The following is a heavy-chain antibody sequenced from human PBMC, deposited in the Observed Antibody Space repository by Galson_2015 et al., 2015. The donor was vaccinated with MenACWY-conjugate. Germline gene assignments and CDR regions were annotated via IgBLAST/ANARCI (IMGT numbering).Heavy chain of an antibody. CDR3: FRGFLYRDKWNGLGLDV. D-gene: IGHD1-20*01. CDR1: GFTFSNYD. CDR2: ISTGGDT. J-gene: IGHJ6*04. Sequence: SLRLSCAASGFTFSNYDMHWVREARGKGLEWVSGISTGGDTYYSGSVKGRFTISRENAKNSLYLQMDSLRPGDTAIYYCFRGFLYRDKWNGLGLDVWGKGTTVTVSS. V-gene: IGHV3-13*01.